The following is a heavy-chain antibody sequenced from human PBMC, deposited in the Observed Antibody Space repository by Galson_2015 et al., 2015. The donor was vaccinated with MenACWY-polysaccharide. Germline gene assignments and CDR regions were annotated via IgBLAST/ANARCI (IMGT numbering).Heavy chain of an antibody. CDR3: AKDSTDFWSVAGRFDH. J-gene: IGHJ5*02. D-gene: IGHD3-3*01. CDR2: IRSSGTNT. Sequence: SLRLSCAASGFTLTSYAMSWVRQAPGKGLEWVSAIRSSGTNTYYADSVKGRFTISRDNSKNTLYLQMNSLGAEDTAVYYCAKDSTDFWSVAGRFDHWGQGTLVTVSS. V-gene: IGHV3-23*01. CDR1: GFTLTSYA.